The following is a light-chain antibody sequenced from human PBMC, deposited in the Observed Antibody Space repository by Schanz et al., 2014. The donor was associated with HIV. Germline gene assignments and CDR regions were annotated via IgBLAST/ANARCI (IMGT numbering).Light chain of an antibody. V-gene: IGKV1-39*01. CDR1: QSISSY. CDR3: QQANGFPLT. J-gene: IGKJ4*01. Sequence: DIQMTQSPPTLSASVGDRVTITCRASQSISSYLNWYQQKPGKAPKLLIYAASTLQSGVPSRFSGSGSGTDFTLTISSLQPEDFATYFCQQANGFPLTFGGGTKVEIK. CDR2: AAS.